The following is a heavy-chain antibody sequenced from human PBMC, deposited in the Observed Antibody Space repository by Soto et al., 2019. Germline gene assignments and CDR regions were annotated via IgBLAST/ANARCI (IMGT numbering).Heavy chain of an antibody. J-gene: IGHJ6*02. V-gene: IGHV1-18*01. CDR3: ARDGVPSYYYGSGAPGYYYYGMDV. CDR1: GYTFTSYG. CDR2: ISAYNVNT. Sequence: ASVKVSCKASGYTFTSYGISWVRQAPGQGLEWMGWISAYNVNTNYAQKLQGRVTMTTDTSTSTAYMELRSLRSDDTAVYYCARDGVPSYYYGSGAPGYYYYGMDVWGQGTTVTVSS. D-gene: IGHD3-10*01.